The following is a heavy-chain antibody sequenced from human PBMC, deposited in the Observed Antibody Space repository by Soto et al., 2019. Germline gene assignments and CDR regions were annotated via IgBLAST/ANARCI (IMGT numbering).Heavy chain of an antibody. V-gene: IGHV1-69*06. CDR2: TIPIFGTA. Sequence: SVTVSCKASGGTFSSYAISWVRQAPGQGLEWMGGTIPIFGTANYAQKFQGRVTITADKSTSTAYMELSSLRSEDTAVYYCASEGVVAATRVSEIRAPIYGMDVWGQGTTVTVSS. CDR3: ASEGVVAATRVSEIRAPIYGMDV. J-gene: IGHJ6*02. CDR1: GGTFSSYA. D-gene: IGHD2-15*01.